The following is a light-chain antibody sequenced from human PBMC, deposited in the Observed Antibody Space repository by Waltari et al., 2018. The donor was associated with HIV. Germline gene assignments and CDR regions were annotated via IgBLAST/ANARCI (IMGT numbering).Light chain of an antibody. CDR2: LEGSGSY. CDR1: SGHSSDI. V-gene: IGLV4-60*03. J-gene: IGLJ3*02. CDR3: ETWDSKGV. Sequence: QPVLTQSSSASASLGSSVKLTCTLSSGHSSDIIAWHQQQPGKAPRYLMKLEGSGSYNKGSGVPDRFSGSSSGADRYLTISNLQSEDEADYYCETWDSKGVFGGGTKLTVL.